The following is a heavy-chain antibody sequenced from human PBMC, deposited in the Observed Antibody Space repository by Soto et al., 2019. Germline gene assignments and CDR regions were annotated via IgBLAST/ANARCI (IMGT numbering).Heavy chain of an antibody. CDR1: GFSFDYFG. D-gene: IGHD6-19*01. CDR2: ISSSASYI. J-gene: IGHJ4*02. V-gene: IGHV3-21*01. Sequence: EVQLVESGGGLVKSGGSLTLSCEASGFSFDYFGMTWVRQAPGKGLEWVSFISSSASYIYYADSVKGRFTVSRDNAMKALNLQMNSLRAEDTAVYYCARSRSHWLASDSWGQGTLVTVSA. CDR3: ARSRSHWLASDS.